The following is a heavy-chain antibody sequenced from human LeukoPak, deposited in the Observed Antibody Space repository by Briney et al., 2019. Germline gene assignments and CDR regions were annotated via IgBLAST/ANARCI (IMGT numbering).Heavy chain of an antibody. D-gene: IGHD6-19*01. Sequence: PGGSLRLSCAASGFTFSSYAMAWVRQAPGKGLEWVSGISGSAGSTYDADSVKGRFTISRDNSKNTLYLQMNSLRAEDTAVYYCARRTLPVAGTRRLDYWGQGTLVTVSS. CDR3: ARRTLPVAGTRRLDY. CDR1: GFTFSSYA. J-gene: IGHJ4*02. CDR2: ISGSAGST. V-gene: IGHV3-23*01.